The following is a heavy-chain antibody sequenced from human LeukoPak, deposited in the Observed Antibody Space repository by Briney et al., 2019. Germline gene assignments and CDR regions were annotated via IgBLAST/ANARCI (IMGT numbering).Heavy chain of an antibody. Sequence: NPGGSLRLSCATSGFTFSDYYMIWIRQAPGKGLEWVSFISSSGITTSYADSVKGRFTISRDNAKNSLFLQMNSLRAEDTALYYCAGTRLVGDAFDIWGQGTMVTVSS. D-gene: IGHD6-19*01. V-gene: IGHV3-11*01. CDR3: AGTRLVGDAFDI. CDR1: GFTFSDYY. CDR2: ISSSGITT. J-gene: IGHJ3*02.